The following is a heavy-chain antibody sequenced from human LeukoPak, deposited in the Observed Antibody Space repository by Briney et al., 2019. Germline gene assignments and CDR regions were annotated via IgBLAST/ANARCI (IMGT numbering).Heavy chain of an antibody. Sequence: SCKASGGTFSSYAISWVRQAPGKGLEWVAVIWYDGSNKYYADSVKGRFTISRDNSKNTLYLQMNSLRAEDTAVYYCAREGTCSGGSCSPDYWGQGTLVTVSS. V-gene: IGHV3-33*01. CDR1: GGTFSSYA. D-gene: IGHD2-15*01. CDR2: IWYDGSNK. CDR3: AREGTCSGGSCSPDY. J-gene: IGHJ4*02.